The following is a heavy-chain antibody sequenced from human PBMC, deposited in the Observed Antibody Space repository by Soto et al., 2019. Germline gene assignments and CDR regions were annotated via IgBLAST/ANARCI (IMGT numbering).Heavy chain of an antibody. CDR1: GYTFTTYD. CDR2: MNPNSGNT. Sequence: QVQLVQSGAEVRKPGASVKVSCKASGYTFTTYDINWVRQATGQGLEWMGWMNPNSGNTVYAQKFQGRVTMTRNTSINTAYMELTSLTSDDTAVYYCARYHYYYRMDVWGHGTTVTVSS. V-gene: IGHV1-8*01. D-gene: IGHD3-22*01. J-gene: IGHJ6*02. CDR3: ARYHYYYRMDV.